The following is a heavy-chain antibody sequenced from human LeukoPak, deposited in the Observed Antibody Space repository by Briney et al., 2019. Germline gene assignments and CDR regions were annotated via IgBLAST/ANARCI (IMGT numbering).Heavy chain of an antibody. CDR1: GGSINCSSYY. J-gene: IGHJ4*02. CDR2: IYYSGNT. CDR3: ARQLMITFGGVIVSGFDY. D-gene: IGHD3-16*02. V-gene: IGHV4-39*01. Sequence: KASETLSLTCSVPGGSINCSSYYWGWLRQPLGKGLERIGSIYYSGNTYYNSSLKSRITITVATSKNQFPLKMSSSTAADTAVYYCARQLMITFGGVIVSGFDYWGQGTLVTVSS.